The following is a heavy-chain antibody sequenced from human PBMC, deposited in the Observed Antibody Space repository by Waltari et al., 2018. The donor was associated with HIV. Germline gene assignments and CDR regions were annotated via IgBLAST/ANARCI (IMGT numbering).Heavy chain of an antibody. J-gene: IGHJ3*01. CDR1: GFPVSSYW. V-gene: IGHV3-74*01. CDR2: INSDGSST. Sequence: EVQLVESGGGSVQPGGSLRLSCAASGFPVSSYWMFWVRQVPGKGLVWVSRINSDGSSTTYADSVKGRFTISRDNAKNTLYLKMNSLRAEDTAMYYCTRGNGHAFDLWGQGTMVTVSS. D-gene: IGHD2-8*01. CDR3: TRGNGHAFDL.